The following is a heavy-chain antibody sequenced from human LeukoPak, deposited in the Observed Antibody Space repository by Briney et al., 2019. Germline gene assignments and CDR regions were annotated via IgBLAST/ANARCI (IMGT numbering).Heavy chain of an antibody. CDR1: GFTFSSYG. D-gene: IGHD3-22*01. V-gene: IGHV3-30*18. Sequence: GGSLRLSCAASGFTFSSYGMHWVRQAPGKGLEWVAVISYDGSNKYYADSVKGRFTISRDNSKNTLYLQMNSLRAEDTAVYYCAKVVGYYDSSGYYYFDYWGQGTLVTVSS. CDR3: AKVVGYYDSSGYYYFDY. J-gene: IGHJ4*02. CDR2: ISYDGSNK.